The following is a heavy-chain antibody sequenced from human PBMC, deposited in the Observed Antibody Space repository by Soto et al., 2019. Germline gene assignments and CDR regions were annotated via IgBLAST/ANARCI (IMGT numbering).Heavy chain of an antibody. V-gene: IGHV5-51*01. D-gene: IGHD2-15*01. J-gene: IGHJ4*02. CDR1: GYIFIDYW. Sequence: PGESLKISCKAPGYIFIDYWIGWVRQVPGKGMGGMGMVYPRDSDTRYSPSFQGPVTILADRFTGTAFLQWRSLKTSDTALYFCAKPPLPGYSIHLESWGQGTLVTVSS. CDR2: VYPRDSDT. CDR3: AKPPLPGYSIHLES.